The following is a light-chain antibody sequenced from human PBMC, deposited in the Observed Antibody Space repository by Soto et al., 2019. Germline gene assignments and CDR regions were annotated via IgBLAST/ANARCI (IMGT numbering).Light chain of an antibody. CDR2: GAS. CDR1: QSASSSY. V-gene: IGKV3-20*01. Sequence: EIVLTQSPGTLSLSPGERATLSCRASQSASSSYLAWYQQKPGQAPRLLIYGASSRATGIPDRFSGGGSGTDFTLAISRLEPEDVAVYYCQQYGSSPPLTFGGGTEVEIK. CDR3: QQYGSSPPLT. J-gene: IGKJ4*01.